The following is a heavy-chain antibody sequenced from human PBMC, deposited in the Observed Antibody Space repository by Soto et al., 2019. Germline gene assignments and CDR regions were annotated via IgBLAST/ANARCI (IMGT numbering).Heavy chain of an antibody. J-gene: IGHJ6*02. D-gene: IGHD2-8*01. Sequence: GGSLRLSCAASGFTFCSYAMSWVRQAPGKGLEWVSGSSDSDGGTYYADSVKGRFTISRDNSKNTLYLQMSSLRAEDTAVYYCAKGAFPNYYYYALDVWGQGTTVTVSS. CDR1: GFTFCSYA. CDR3: AKGAFPNYYYYALDV. V-gene: IGHV3-23*01. CDR2: SSDSDGGT.